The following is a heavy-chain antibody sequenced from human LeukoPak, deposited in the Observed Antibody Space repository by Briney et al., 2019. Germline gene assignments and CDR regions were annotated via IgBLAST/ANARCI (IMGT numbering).Heavy chain of an antibody. V-gene: IGHV4-59*01. Sequence: SETLSLTCTVSNGPINTYQWSWIRQPPGKGLEWIGNIHYSGSANYNPSLKSRVIISVDTSKNQFSLKLSPVTAADTAVYFCARARNYYDSSDYYYEGDAFDIWGQGTMVTVSS. J-gene: IGHJ3*02. D-gene: IGHD3-22*01. CDR3: ARARNYYDSSDYYYEGDAFDI. CDR1: NGPINTYQ. CDR2: IHYSGSA.